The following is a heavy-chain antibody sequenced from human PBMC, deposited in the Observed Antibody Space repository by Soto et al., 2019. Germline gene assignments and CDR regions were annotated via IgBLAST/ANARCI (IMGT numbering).Heavy chain of an antibody. J-gene: IGHJ3*02. V-gene: IGHV4-34*01. CDR2: ISHSGST. CDR3: ARGECSSNYCFTRWALDI. Sequence: SETLSLTCAVSGGSFSAYHWTWIRQTPGKGLEWIGEISHSGSTNYKPSLKSRVTISADPSKKQFSLNLTSMTAADSGVYYCARGECSSNYCFTRWALDIWGQGTVVTVSS. D-gene: IGHD2-2*01. CDR1: GGSFSAYH.